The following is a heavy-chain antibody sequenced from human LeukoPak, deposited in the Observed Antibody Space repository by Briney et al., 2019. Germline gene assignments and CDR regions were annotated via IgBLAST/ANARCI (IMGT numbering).Heavy chain of an antibody. CDR3: ARAVTTYVLVSSHGFDY. CDR2: INPNSGGT. V-gene: IGHV1-2*02. CDR1: GYTFTGYY. Sequence: GASVKVSCKASGYTFTGYYMHWVRQAPGQGLEWMGWINPNSGGTNYAQKFQGRVTMTRDTSISTAYMELSRLRSDDTAVYYCARAVTTYVLVSSHGFDYWGQGTLVTVSS. D-gene: IGHD4-17*01. J-gene: IGHJ4*02.